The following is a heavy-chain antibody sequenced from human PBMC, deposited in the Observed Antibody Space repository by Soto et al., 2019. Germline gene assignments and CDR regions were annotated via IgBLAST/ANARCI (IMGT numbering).Heavy chain of an antibody. CDR1: GFTFSSYA. V-gene: IGHV3-23*01. J-gene: IGHJ6*02. D-gene: IGHD3-3*01. CDR2: ISGSGGST. Sequence: PGGSLRLSCAASGFTFSSYAMSWVRQAPGKGLEWVSAISGSGGSTYYADSVKGRFTISRDNSKNTLYLQMNSLRAEDTAVYYCAKGKYYDFWSGYSYYYYYYGMDVWGQGTTVTVSS. CDR3: AKGKYYDFWSGYSYYYYYYGMDV.